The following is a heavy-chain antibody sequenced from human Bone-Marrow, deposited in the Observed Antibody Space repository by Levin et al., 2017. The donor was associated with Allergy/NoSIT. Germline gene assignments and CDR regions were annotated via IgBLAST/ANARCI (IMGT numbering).Heavy chain of an antibody. CDR2: ISYSGNT. J-gene: IGHJ4*02. Sequence: PSQTLSLTCSISYGSIGSFYWSWIRQPPGKGLECIASISYSGNTIYNPSLTHRVTMSVDTSKNQFSLTLTSVTAADTAVYYCARRRVRAHYFDFWGQGILVTVSS. CDR3: ARRRVRAHYFDF. CDR1: YGSIGSFY. V-gene: IGHV4-59*01. D-gene: IGHD5-24*01.